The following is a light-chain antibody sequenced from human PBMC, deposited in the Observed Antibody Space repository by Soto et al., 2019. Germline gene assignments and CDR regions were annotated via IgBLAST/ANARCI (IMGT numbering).Light chain of an antibody. CDR3: QQYNKWPET. CDR2: HAS. V-gene: IGKV3-15*01. Sequence: EIVMTQSPATLSVSPGERATLSCRASQTVSSNLAWYQQKPGQAPRLLIYHASTRATGIPARFSGSGSGTEFTLTISSLQSEDFAVYYCQQYNKWPETYGQRTKVEIK. J-gene: IGKJ2*01. CDR1: QTVSSN.